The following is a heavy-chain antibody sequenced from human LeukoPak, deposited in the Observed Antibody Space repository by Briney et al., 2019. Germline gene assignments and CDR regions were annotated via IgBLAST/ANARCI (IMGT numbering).Heavy chain of an antibody. CDR1: GGSISSYY. V-gene: IGHV4-59*08. D-gene: IGHD4-17*01. J-gene: IGHJ3*02. Sequence: SETLSLTCTVSGGSISSYYWSWIRQPPGKGLEWIGYIYYSGSTNYNPSLKSRVTISVDTSKNQFSLRLSSVTAADTAVYYCARTTVPSPDAFDIWGQGTMVTVSS. CDR3: ARTTVPSPDAFDI. CDR2: IYYSGST.